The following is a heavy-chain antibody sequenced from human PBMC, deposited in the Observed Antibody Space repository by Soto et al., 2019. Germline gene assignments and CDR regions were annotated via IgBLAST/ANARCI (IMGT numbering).Heavy chain of an antibody. CDR3: ARPFGTWVIEMAT. V-gene: IGHV4-39*01. CDR1: RDSFSSNSFY. D-gene: IGHD2-21*01. J-gene: IGHJ5*02. Sequence: QVQLQESGPGLVKPSETLSLTCTVYRDSFSSNSFYWGWVRPPPGGRREFIGNIYYSGSTYYNPSLESSVRISIGTCKNQFSLRLTSVTAADMSVYYCARPFGTWVIEMATWGRGTLVTVSS. CDR2: IYYSGST.